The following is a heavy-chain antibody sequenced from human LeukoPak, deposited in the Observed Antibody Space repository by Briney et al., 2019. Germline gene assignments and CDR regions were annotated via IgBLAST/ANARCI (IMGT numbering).Heavy chain of an antibody. Sequence: GSSVKVSCKASGGTFSNYAISWVRQAPGQGLEWMGWINPNSGGTNSAQKFQGRVTMTSDTSITTAYMELGSLRSDDTAVYYCARDYGFLPRYCSGDNCYSDVGDFWGQGTLVTVSS. V-gene: IGHV1-2*02. CDR3: ARDYGFLPRYCSGDNCYSDVGDF. J-gene: IGHJ4*02. CDR2: INPNSGGT. CDR1: GGTFSNYA. D-gene: IGHD2-15*01.